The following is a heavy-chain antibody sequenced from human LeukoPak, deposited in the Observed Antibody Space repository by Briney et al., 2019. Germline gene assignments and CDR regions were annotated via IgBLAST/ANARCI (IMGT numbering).Heavy chain of an antibody. D-gene: IGHD2-21*01. Sequence: GGSLRLSCAASGFTFSSYGMNWVRQAPGKGLEWVSAISGSVGNTYYADSVKGRFTVSRDNSKNTLFLQMNSLRAEDTAVYYCAKDGIPLKDTPRYNWFDPWGQGTLVSVSS. CDR1: GFTFSSYG. CDR3: AKDGIPLKDTPRYNWFDP. V-gene: IGHV3-23*01. J-gene: IGHJ5*02. CDR2: ISGSVGNT.